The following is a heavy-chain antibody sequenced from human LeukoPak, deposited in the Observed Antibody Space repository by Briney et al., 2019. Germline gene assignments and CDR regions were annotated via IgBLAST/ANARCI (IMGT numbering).Heavy chain of an antibody. Sequence: SETLSLTCTVSGGSISSTTSYWGWIRQPPGKGQEWIGSVYYSGNTYYNPSLKSRITTSVDTSKNQFSLKLSSVTAADTAVYYCARRNPYFDYWGQGILVTVSS. J-gene: IGHJ4*02. CDR2: VYYSGNT. D-gene: IGHD1-14*01. CDR3: ARRNPYFDY. CDR1: GGSISSTTSY. V-gene: IGHV4-39*01.